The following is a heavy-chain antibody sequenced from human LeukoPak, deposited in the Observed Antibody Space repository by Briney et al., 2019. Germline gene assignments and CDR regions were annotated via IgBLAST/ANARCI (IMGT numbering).Heavy chain of an antibody. Sequence: PGGSLRLSCAASGFTFSSYAMSWVRQAPGKGLEWVSAISGSGGSTYYADSVKGRFTISRDNSKNTPYLQMNSLRAEDTAVYYCAKDPYYDFWSGYYSGPSFDYWGQGTLVTVSS. CDR1: GFTFSSYA. CDR3: AKDPYYDFWSGYYSGPSFDY. J-gene: IGHJ4*02. V-gene: IGHV3-23*01. CDR2: ISGSGGST. D-gene: IGHD3-3*01.